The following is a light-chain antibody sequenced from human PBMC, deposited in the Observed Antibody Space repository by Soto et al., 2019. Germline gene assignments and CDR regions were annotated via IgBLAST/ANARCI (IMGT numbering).Light chain of an antibody. CDR3: SSYRSSSTYV. J-gene: IGLJ1*01. Sequence: QSALTQPASVSGSPGQSITISCTGTSSDGGSYNYVSWHQQHPGQAPKLLIYGVTHRASGIPDRFSASKSGNTASLTISGLQAGDEADYYCSSYRSSSTYVFGTGTKLTVL. CDR2: GVT. CDR1: SSDGGSYNY. V-gene: IGLV2-14*01.